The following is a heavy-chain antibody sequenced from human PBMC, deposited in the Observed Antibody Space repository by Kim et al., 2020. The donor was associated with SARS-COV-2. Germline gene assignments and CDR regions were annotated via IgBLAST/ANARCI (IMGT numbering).Heavy chain of an antibody. CDR3: AKIHSYGYYCDY. J-gene: IGHJ4*02. Sequence: SSTPSLKSPFTISVDPSKNQFCLKLSSVTAADTSVYYCAKIHSYGYYCDYWGQGTLVTVSS. V-gene: IGHV4-31*01. D-gene: IGHD5-18*01.